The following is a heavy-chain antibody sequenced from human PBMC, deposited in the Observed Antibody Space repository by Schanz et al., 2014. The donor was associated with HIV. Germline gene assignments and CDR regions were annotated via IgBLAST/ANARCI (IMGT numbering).Heavy chain of an antibody. V-gene: IGHV3-23*01. CDR1: GFVFRDFA. Sequence: EVQLLESGGDLAQPGDSLRLSCVASGFVFRDFAMAWVRQAPGKGLEWVSAVTNSGSYVNYADSVKGRFTMSRDNSKNTLFLQMNSLRAEDTAVYYCARDWLGERDYYYGMDVWGQGTTVTVSS. J-gene: IGHJ6*02. CDR2: VTNSGSYV. D-gene: IGHD2-21*01. CDR3: ARDWLGERDYYYGMDV.